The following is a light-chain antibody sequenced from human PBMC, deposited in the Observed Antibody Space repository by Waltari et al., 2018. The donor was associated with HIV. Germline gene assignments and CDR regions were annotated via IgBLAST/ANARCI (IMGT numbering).Light chain of an antibody. CDR1: NIGSKS. V-gene: IGLV3-21*02. J-gene: IGLJ2*01. CDR2: DDS. CDR3: QVWDSSSDVV. Sequence: SYVLTQPPSVSVAPGQAARFTCGGNNIGSKSVHWYQQQPGQAPLLVLFDDSDRPSGIPERLSGSNSGNTATLTISRVEAGDEADYYCQVWDSSSDVVFGGGTKLTVL.